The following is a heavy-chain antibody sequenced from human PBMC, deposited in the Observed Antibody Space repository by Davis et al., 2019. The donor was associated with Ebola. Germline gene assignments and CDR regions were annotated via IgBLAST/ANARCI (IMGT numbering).Heavy chain of an antibody. CDR3: ARDRAITMIVVASYFDY. CDR2: INPSGGTT. D-gene: IGHD3-22*01. Sequence: ASVKVSCKASGYTLVSYYAHWVRQAPGQGLEWMGIINPSGGTTTYAQKFQGRVTMTRDTSTNTLYMELSSLTSGDTAVYYCARDRAITMIVVASYFDYWGQGTLVTVSS. V-gene: IGHV1-46*01. CDR1: GYTLVSYY. J-gene: IGHJ4*02.